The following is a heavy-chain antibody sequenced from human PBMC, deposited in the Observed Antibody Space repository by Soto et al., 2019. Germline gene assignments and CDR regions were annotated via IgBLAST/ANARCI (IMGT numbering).Heavy chain of an antibody. D-gene: IGHD6-6*01. Sequence: PSETLSLTCTVSGGSISSGGYYWSWIRQHPGKGLEWIGYIYYSGSTYYNPSLKSRVTISVDTSKNQFSLKLSSVTAADTAVYYCARVFSSSYLFDYWGQGTMVTVYS. J-gene: IGHJ4*02. CDR3: ARVFSSSYLFDY. CDR2: IYYSGST. CDR1: GGSISSGGYY. V-gene: IGHV4-31*03.